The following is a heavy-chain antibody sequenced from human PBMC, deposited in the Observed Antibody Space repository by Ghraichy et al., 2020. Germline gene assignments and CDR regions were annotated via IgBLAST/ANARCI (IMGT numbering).Heavy chain of an antibody. CDR3: ARDGAGDLPIDY. CDR1: GFTFSSYW. Sequence: GGSLRLSCAASGFTFSSYWMHWVRQAPGKGLVWVSRINSDGSGTSYADSVKGRFTISRDNAKNTLDLQMNSLRAGDTAVYYCARDGAGDLPIDYWGQGTLVTVPS. J-gene: IGHJ4*02. CDR2: INSDGSGT. V-gene: IGHV3-74*01. D-gene: IGHD7-27*01.